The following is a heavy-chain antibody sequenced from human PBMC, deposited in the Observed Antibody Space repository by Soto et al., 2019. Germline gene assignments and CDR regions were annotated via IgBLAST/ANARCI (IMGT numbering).Heavy chain of an antibody. Sequence: EVQLVESGGGLVQPGGSLRLSCAASGFTVSTNHMNWVRQAPGKGLEWVSIIYSGGAADYADSVKGRLTISRDNSKNMLYRQMNSLRVEDTAVYYCVRNYGAVWGQGTTVTVSS. CDR1: GFTVSTNH. CDR3: VRNYGAV. V-gene: IGHV3-66*01. CDR2: IYSGGAA. D-gene: IGHD3-16*01. J-gene: IGHJ6*02.